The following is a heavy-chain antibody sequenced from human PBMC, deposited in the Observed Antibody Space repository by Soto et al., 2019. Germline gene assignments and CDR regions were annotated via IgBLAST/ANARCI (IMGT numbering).Heavy chain of an antibody. CDR1: GFTFSSYG. CDR3: ARGFLGYCSSTSCYGVVDYYYYGMDV. J-gene: IGHJ6*02. D-gene: IGHD2-2*01. Sequence: VQLVESGGGVVQPGRSLRLSCAASGFTFSSYGMHWVRQAPGKGLEWVAVIWYDGSNKYYADSVKGRFTISRDNSKNTLYLQMNSLRAEDTAVYYCARGFLGYCSSTSCYGVVDYYYYGMDVWGQGTTVTVSS. CDR2: IWYDGSNK. V-gene: IGHV3-33*01.